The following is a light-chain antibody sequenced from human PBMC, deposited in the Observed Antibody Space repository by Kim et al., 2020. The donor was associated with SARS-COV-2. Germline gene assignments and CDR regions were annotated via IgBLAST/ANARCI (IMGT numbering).Light chain of an antibody. CDR1: QSVSNY. J-gene: IGKJ2*03. V-gene: IGKV3-11*01. CDR2: DAS. Sequence: EIVLTQSPATLSLSPGERATLSCRASQSVSNYLGWYQQKPGQAPRLLIYDASKRVTGIPARFSGSGSGTDFTLTISSLEPEDFGVYYCQQRRDWYSFGQGTKLEIK. CDR3: QQRRDWYS.